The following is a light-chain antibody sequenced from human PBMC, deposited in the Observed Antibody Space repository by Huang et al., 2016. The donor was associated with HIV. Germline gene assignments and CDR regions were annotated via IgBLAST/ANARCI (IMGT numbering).Light chain of an antibody. Sequence: EIVLTQSPATLSLSPGEGATLSCRASQSVSSYLAWYQQKPGQAPRLLISDASNRATGIPARFSGSGSGTDFTLTISSLEPEDFAVYYCQQRSKWPLTFGQGTKLEIK. CDR3: QQRSKWPLT. V-gene: IGKV3-11*01. CDR1: QSVSSY. J-gene: IGKJ2*01. CDR2: DAS.